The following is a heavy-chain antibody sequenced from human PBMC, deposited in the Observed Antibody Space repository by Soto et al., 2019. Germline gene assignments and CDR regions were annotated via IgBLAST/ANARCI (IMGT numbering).Heavy chain of an antibody. CDR2: IIPILGIA. J-gene: IGHJ4*02. CDR1: GGTFSSYT. V-gene: IGHV1-69*02. D-gene: IGHD6-6*01. Sequence: QVQLVQSGAEVKKPGSSVKVSCKASGGTFSSYTISWVRQAPGQGLEWMGRIIPILGIANYAQKFQGRVTITADKSTSTDYMELSSLRSEDTAVYYCARVRIAALGCFDYWGQGSLVTVSS. CDR3: ARVRIAALGCFDY.